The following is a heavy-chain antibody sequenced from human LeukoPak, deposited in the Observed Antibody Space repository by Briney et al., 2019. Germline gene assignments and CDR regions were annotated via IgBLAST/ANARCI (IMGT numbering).Heavy chain of an antibody. CDR2: IYSGGDT. CDR3: ATGGEYYNSGGYGHDY. V-gene: IGHV3-53*01. Sequence: GGSLRLSCAASGFTISSHYMSWVRQAPGEGLEQVSVIYSGGDTYYADSVKGRFTISRDNSKNTLYLQMNSLRAEDTAVYYCATGGEYYNSGGYGHDYWGQGTLVTVSS. J-gene: IGHJ4*02. CDR1: GFTISSHY. D-gene: IGHD3-22*01.